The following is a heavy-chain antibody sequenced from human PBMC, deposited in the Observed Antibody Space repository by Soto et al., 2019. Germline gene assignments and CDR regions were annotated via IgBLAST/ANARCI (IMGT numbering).Heavy chain of an antibody. Sequence: VSGGSISSGGYYWSWIRQHPGKGLEWIGYIYYSGSTYYNPSLKSRVTISVDTSKNQFSLKLSSVTAADTAVYYCARVRFSGSYYFDYWGQGTLVTVSS. CDR3: ARVRFSGSYYFDY. V-gene: IGHV4-31*02. CDR2: IYYSGST. J-gene: IGHJ4*02. CDR1: GGSISSGGYY. D-gene: IGHD1-26*01.